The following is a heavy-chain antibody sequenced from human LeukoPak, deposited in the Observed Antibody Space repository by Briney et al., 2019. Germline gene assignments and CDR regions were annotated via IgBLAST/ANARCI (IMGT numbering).Heavy chain of an antibody. CDR1: GFTFSSYS. D-gene: IGHD3-10*01. CDR2: ISGSGGST. V-gene: IGHV3-23*01. CDR3: AKVGPEVRGVIILFDY. J-gene: IGHJ4*02. Sequence: GGSLRLSCAASGFTFSSYSMSWVRQAPGKGLEWVSAISGSGGSTYYADSVKGRFTISRDNSKNTLYLQMNSLRAEDTAGYYCAKVGPEVRGVIILFDYWGQGTLVTVSS.